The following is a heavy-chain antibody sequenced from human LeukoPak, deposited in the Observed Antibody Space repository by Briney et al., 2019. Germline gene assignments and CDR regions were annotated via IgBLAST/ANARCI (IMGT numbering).Heavy chain of an antibody. V-gene: IGHV3-7*03. CDR1: GFTFSSFW. CDR3: ARGGASSRV. D-gene: IGHD1-26*01. CDR2: IKHAGGVK. Sequence: GGSLTLSCAASGFTFSSFWMTWVRQAPGKGMEWVANIKHAGGVKYYVDSVRGRFTISRDNAKNSLYLQMTSLRAEDTAVYYCARGGASSRVWGQGTMVTVSS. J-gene: IGHJ3*01.